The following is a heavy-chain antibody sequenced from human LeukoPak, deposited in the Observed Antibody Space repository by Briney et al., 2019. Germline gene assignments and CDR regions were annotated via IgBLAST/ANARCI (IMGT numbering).Heavy chain of an antibody. V-gene: IGHV1-69*06. Sequence: GSSVKVSCKASGGTFSSYAISWVRQAPGQGLEWMGGIIPIFGTANYAQKFQGRVTITADKSTSTAYMELNSLRSEDTAVYYCARPAIDRGWFDPWGQGTLVTVSS. D-gene: IGHD3-22*01. J-gene: IGHJ5*02. CDR2: IIPIFGTA. CDR1: GGTFSSYA. CDR3: ARPAIDRGWFDP.